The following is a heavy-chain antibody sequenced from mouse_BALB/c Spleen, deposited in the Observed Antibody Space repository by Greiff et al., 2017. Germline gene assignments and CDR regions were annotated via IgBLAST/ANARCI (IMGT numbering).Heavy chain of an antibody. D-gene: IGHD1-1*01. CDR2: IDPENGDT. Sequence: VQLQQSGAELVRSGASVKLSCTASGFNIKDYYMHWVKQRPEQGLEWIGWIDPENGDTEYAPKFQGKATMTADTSSNTAYLQLSSLTSEDTAVYYCIYYAESYWGQGTLVTVSA. J-gene: IGHJ3*01. CDR3: IYYAESY. V-gene: IGHV14-4*02. CDR1: GFNIKDYY.